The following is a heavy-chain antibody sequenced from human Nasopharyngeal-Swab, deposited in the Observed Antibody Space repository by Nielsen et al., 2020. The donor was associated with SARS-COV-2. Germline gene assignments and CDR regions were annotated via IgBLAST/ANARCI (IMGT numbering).Heavy chain of an antibody. D-gene: IGHD2-15*01. CDR1: GFTFSSYS. CDR2: ISSSSSYI. Sequence: GESLKISCAASGFTFSSYSMNWVRQAPGKGLEWVSSISSSSSYIYYADSVKGRFTISRDNAKNSLYLQMNGLRAEDTAVYYCERARLGWVVVVAVTPPDYWGQGTLVTVSS. J-gene: IGHJ4*02. V-gene: IGHV3-21*01. CDR3: ERARLGWVVVVAVTPPDY.